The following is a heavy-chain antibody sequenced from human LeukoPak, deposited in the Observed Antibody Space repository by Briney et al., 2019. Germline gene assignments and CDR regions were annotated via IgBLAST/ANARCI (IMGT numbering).Heavy chain of an antibody. CDR2: IIPIFGTA. CDR1: GGTFSSYA. Sequence: SVKVSCKASGGTFSSYAISWVRQAPGQGLEWKGGIIPIFGTANYAQKFQGRVTITADESTSTAYMELSSLRSEDTAVYYCARPKSSGPYWYFDLWGRGTLVTVSS. D-gene: IGHD3-22*01. CDR3: ARPKSSGPYWYFDL. V-gene: IGHV1-69*13. J-gene: IGHJ2*01.